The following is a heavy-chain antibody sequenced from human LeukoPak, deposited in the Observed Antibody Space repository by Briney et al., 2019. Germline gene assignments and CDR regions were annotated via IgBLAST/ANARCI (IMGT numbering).Heavy chain of an antibody. CDR1: GGSISSSSYY. Sequence: SETLSLTCTVSGGSISSSSYYWGWIRQPPGKGLEWIGSIYYSGSTYYNPSLKSRVTISVDTSKNQFSLKLSSVTAADTAVYYCARDSSRITIFGVVINPDYWGQGTLVTVSS. J-gene: IGHJ4*02. D-gene: IGHD3-3*01. V-gene: IGHV4-39*07. CDR2: IYYSGST. CDR3: ARDSSRITIFGVVINPDY.